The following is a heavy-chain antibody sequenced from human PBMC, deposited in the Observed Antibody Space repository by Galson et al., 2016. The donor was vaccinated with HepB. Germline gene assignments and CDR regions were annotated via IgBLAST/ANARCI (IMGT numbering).Heavy chain of an antibody. J-gene: IGHJ5*02. CDR3: AGDKEDYVDGGGYNYFDP. CDR2: IIPKFGTA. Sequence: SVKVSCKASGGNFNIFGINWVRQAPGQGLEWMGGIIPKFGTAQYPQKFQGRVTITADEATTTAYMDLSSLTSEDSAIDYCAGDKEDYVDGGGYNYFDPWGQGTLVIVSS. D-gene: IGHD4-17*01. CDR1: GGNFNIFG. V-gene: IGHV1-69*13.